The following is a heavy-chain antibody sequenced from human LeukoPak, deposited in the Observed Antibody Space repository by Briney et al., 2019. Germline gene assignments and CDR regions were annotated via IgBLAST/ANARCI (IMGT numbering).Heavy chain of an antibody. CDR2: ISAYNGNT. CDR3: ARVSLSYSSGWPGDY. D-gene: IGHD6-19*01. CDR1: GYTFTSYG. J-gene: IGHJ4*02. Sequence: GSVKVSCKASGYTFTSYGISWVRQAPGQGLEWMGWISAYNGNTNYAQKLQGRVTMTTDTSTSTAYMELRSLRSDGTAVYYCARVSLSYSSGWPGDYWGQGTLVTVSS. V-gene: IGHV1-18*01.